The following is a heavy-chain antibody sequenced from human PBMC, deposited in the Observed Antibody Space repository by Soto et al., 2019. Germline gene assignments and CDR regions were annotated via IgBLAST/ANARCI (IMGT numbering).Heavy chain of an antibody. D-gene: IGHD4-17*01. Sequence: EVQLLESGGGLVQPGGSLKLSCAASRFTFSSNSMSWVRQAPGKGLEWVSGISGSGYSTYYANSVKGRFTTSRDNSKSTLYLQMNSLRAEDTAVYYCAKSRGDRWTTYYFDYWGQGTLVTVSS. J-gene: IGHJ4*02. CDR1: RFTFSSNS. V-gene: IGHV3-23*01. CDR3: AKSRGDRWTTYYFDY. CDR2: ISGSGYST.